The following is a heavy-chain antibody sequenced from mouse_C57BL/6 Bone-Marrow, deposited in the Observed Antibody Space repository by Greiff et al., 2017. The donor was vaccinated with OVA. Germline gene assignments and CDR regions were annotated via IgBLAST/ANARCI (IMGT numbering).Heavy chain of an antibody. CDR2: IDPSDSET. CDR1: GYTFTSYW. Sequence: QVQLQQPGAELVRPGSSVKLSCKASGYTFTSYWMHWVKQRPIQGLEWIGNIDPSDSETHYNQKFKDKATLTVDKSSSTAYMQLSSLTSEDSAVYYCARCDYGREFAWFAYWGQGTLVTVSA. CDR3: ARCDYGREFAWFAY. D-gene: IGHD1-1*01. V-gene: IGHV1-52*01. J-gene: IGHJ3*01.